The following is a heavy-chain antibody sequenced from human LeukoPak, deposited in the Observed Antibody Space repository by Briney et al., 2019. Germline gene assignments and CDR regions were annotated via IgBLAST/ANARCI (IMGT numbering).Heavy chain of an antibody. Sequence: PSQTLSLTCTVSGGSISSGGYYWSWIRQHPGKGLEWIGYIYYSGSTYYNPSLKSRVTISVDTSKNQFSLKLSSVTAADTAVYYCAREGYCSSTSCYRALSRGFDPWGQGTLVTVSS. CDR1: GGSISSGGYY. CDR3: AREGYCSSTSCYRALSRGFDP. D-gene: IGHD2-2*02. V-gene: IGHV4-31*03. J-gene: IGHJ5*02. CDR2: IYYSGST.